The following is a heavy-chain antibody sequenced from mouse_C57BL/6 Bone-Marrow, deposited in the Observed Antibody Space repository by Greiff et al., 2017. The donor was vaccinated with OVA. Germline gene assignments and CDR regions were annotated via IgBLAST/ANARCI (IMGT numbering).Heavy chain of an antibody. D-gene: IGHD1-1*01. CDR2: IDPANGNT. J-gene: IGHJ1*03. CDR1: GFNIKNTY. CDR3: AREFTTVVTPYWYFDV. V-gene: IGHV14-3*01. Sequence: VQLQQSVAELVRPGASVKLSCTASGFNIKNTYMHWVKQRPEQGLEWIGRIDPANGNTKYAPKFQGKATITADTSSNTAYLQLSSLTSEDTAVYYCAREFTTVVTPYWYFDVWGTGTTVTVSS.